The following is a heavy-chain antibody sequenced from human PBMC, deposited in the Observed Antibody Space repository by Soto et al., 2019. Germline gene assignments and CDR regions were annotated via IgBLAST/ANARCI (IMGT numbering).Heavy chain of an antibody. CDR3: ARHATNYYYYGMDV. Sequence: SVKVSCKASGGTFSSYAISWVRQAPGQGLEWMGGIIPIFGTANYAQKFQGRVTITADKSTSTAYMELSSLRSEDTAVYYCARHATNYYYYGMDVWGQGTTVTVSS. CDR2: IIPIFGTA. V-gene: IGHV1-69*06. J-gene: IGHJ6*02. D-gene: IGHD2-15*01. CDR1: GGTFSSYA.